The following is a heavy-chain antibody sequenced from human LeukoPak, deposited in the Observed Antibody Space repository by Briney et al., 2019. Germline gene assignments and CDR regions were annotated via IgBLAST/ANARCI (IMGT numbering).Heavy chain of an antibody. CDR1: GYTLTELS. V-gene: IGHV1-24*01. D-gene: IGHD3-3*01. J-gene: IGHJ6*02. CDR2: FDPEDGEI. Sequence: ASVKVSCKVSGYTLTELSMHWVRQAPGKGLEWMGGFDPEDGEIIYAQKFQGRVTMTEDTSTDTAYMELSSLRSEDTAVYYCATPNDFWSGYATPPYYYGMDVWGQGTTVTVSS. CDR3: ATPNDFWSGYATPPYYYGMDV.